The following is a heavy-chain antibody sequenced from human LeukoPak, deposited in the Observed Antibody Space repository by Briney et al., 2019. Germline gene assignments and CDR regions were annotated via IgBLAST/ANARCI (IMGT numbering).Heavy chain of an antibody. CDR1: GYSFTSYW. V-gene: IGHV5-51*01. Sequence: GESLKISCKGSGYSFTSYWIGWVRQMPAKGLEGMGIIYPGDSDTRYSPSFQGQVTISADKSISTAYLQWSSLKASDTAMYYCARLIRRGWGGATFDYWGQGTLVTVSS. J-gene: IGHJ4*02. CDR3: ARLIRRGWGGATFDY. D-gene: IGHD1-26*01. CDR2: IYPGDSDT.